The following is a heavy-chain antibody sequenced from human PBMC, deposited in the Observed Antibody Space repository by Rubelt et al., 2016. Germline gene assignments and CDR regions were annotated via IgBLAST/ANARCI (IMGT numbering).Heavy chain of an antibody. CDR3: ARGRSGYAFDI. V-gene: IGHV4-59*01. CDR2: IFYSGST. J-gene: IGHJ3*02. CDR1: GGSISSYY. D-gene: IGHD3-10*01. Sequence: QVQLQESGPGLVKPSETLSLTCTVSGGSISSYYWSWIRQPPGKGLEWIGYIFYSGSTNYNPSLKSRVTISVDTSKNQFSLKLSSVTAADTAVYYCARGRSGYAFDIWGQGTMVTVSS.